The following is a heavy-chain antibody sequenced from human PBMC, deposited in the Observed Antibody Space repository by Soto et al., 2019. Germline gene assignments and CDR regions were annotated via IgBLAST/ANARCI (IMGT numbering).Heavy chain of an antibody. D-gene: IGHD3-10*01. CDR2: ISWKSDIT. CDR1: GFTFDDHG. J-gene: IGHJ6*02. CDR3: ARDKGVYHDGIDV. V-gene: IGHV3-9*01. Sequence: GGSLRLSCAASGFTFDDHGMPWVRQVPGGGLEWVSGISWKSDITGYADSVKGRFSISRDNTQNSLHLQMNSLRPEDTALYYCARDKGVYHDGIDVWGQGTTVTV.